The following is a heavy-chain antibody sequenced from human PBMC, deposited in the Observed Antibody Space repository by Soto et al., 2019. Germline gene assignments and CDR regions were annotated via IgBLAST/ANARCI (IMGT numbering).Heavy chain of an antibody. CDR1: GYTFTRYS. Sequence: ASVKVSCKASGYTFTRYSIHWVRQAPVQSLEWMGWINAGNGNTKSSQKFQDRVSITRVTSATTVYMDLSSLTSEDTAVYYFARGIDYNFWSGHYNYFDYWGQGTLVSVSS. CDR3: ARGIDYNFWSGHYNYFDY. D-gene: IGHD3-3*01. V-gene: IGHV1-3*01. J-gene: IGHJ4*02. CDR2: INAGNGNT.